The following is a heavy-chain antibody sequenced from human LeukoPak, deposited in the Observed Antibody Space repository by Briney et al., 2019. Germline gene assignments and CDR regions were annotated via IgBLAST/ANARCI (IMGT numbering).Heavy chain of an antibody. V-gene: IGHV4-39*01. CDR3: ARLPAVVNWYFDL. Sequence: PSETLSLTCTVSGGSISSSSHYWGWIRQPPGKGLEWIGSIYYSGSTYYNPSLKSRVTISVDTSKNQFSLKLSSVTAADTAVYYCARLPAVVNWYFDLWGRGTLVTVSS. D-gene: IGHD3-22*01. CDR2: IYYSGST. CDR1: GGSISSSSHY. J-gene: IGHJ2*01.